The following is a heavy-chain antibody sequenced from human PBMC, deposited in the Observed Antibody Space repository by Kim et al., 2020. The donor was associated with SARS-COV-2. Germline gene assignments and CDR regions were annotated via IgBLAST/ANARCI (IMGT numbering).Heavy chain of an antibody. J-gene: IGHJ4*02. D-gene: IGHD4-17*01. CDR3: AKDWSLTTVITTPDD. Sequence: DTVKGRFPISRDKSKNTLYLQMNSLRAEDAAVYYCAKDWSLTTVITTPDDWGQGTLVTVSS. V-gene: IGHV3-30*02.